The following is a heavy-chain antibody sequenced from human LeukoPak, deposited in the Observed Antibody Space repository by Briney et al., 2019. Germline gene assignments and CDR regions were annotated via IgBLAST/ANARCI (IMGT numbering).Heavy chain of an antibody. CDR2: IASDGSST. Sequence: GGSLRPSCAASGFTFSRSAMSWVRQAPGKGLVWVSRIASDGSSTTYADSVKGRFSISRDNAKNTLYLQMNSLRVEDTAVYYCARGRPHGNDYWGQGTLVTVSS. CDR1: GFTFSRSA. J-gene: IGHJ4*02. V-gene: IGHV3-74*01. CDR3: ARGRPHGNDY. D-gene: IGHD4-23*01.